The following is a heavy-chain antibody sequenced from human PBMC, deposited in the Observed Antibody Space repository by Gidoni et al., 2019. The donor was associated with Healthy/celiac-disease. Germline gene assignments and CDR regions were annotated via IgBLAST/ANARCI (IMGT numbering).Heavy chain of an antibody. Sequence: QLQLQESGSGLVKPSQTLSLTCAVSGGSISSGGYSWSWIRQPPGKGLEWIGYIYHSGSTYSNPSLKSRVTISVDRSKNQFSLKLSSVTAADTAVYYCARAYCGGDCPNWFDPWGQGTLVTVSS. CDR3: ARAYCGGDCPNWFDP. J-gene: IGHJ5*02. CDR1: GGSISSGGYS. V-gene: IGHV4-30-2*01. CDR2: IYHSGST. D-gene: IGHD2-21*01.